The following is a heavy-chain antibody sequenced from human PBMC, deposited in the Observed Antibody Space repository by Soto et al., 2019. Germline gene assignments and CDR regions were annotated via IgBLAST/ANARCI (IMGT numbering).Heavy chain of an antibody. CDR2: INHSGST. J-gene: IGHJ6*02. CDR3: ARMGLADHYGMDV. Sequence: KPSETLSLTCAVYGGSFSGYYWSWIRQPPGKGLEWIGEINHSGSTNYNPSLKSRVTISVDTSKNQFSLKLSSVTAVDTATYYCARMGLADHYGMDVWGQGTTVTVSS. CDR1: GGSFSGYY. D-gene: IGHD1-26*01. V-gene: IGHV4-34*01.